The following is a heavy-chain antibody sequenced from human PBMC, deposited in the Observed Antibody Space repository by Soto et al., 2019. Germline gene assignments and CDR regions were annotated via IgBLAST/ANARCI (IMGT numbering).Heavy chain of an antibody. V-gene: IGHV4-4*08. CDR3: ARGVTVFGLVSRFWFDP. CDR2: IYNSGST. D-gene: IGHD3-3*01. J-gene: IGHJ5*02. Sequence: SETLSLTCSVLGGSISSYYWRSIRQPPGKGLEWIGYIYNSGSTYYNPSLKSRVVISIDTSRNQFSLRLNSLTAADRAVYFCARGVTVFGLVSRFWFDPWGQGTVVTVSS. CDR1: GGSISSYY.